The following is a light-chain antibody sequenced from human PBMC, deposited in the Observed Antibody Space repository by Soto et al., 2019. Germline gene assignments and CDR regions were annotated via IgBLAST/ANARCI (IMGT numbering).Light chain of an antibody. Sequence: QSVLTQPASVSGSPGQSITISCTGTSSDVGGYNYVSWYQQQPGKAPKLMIYDVTNRPSGVSSRFSGSKSGSTASLTISGLQAEDEADFYCSSYTTSGTLVFGTGTKVTVL. CDR2: DVT. CDR3: SSYTTSGTLV. J-gene: IGLJ1*01. V-gene: IGLV2-14*01. CDR1: SSDVGGYNY.